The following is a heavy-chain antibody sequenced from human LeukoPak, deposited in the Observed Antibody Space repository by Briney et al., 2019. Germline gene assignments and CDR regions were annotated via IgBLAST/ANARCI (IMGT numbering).Heavy chain of an antibody. CDR2: IYYSGST. V-gene: IGHV4-59*01. D-gene: IGHD6-19*01. CDR3: ASDWQWVFDY. Sequence: PSETLSLTCSVSGGSIRSYFWSCIRQPPGKGLEWIGNIYYSGSTDYNPSLKSRVTISVDTSKNQFSLKLNSVTAADTAVYYCASDWQWVFDYWGQGTLVTVSS. J-gene: IGHJ4*02. CDR1: GGSIRSYF.